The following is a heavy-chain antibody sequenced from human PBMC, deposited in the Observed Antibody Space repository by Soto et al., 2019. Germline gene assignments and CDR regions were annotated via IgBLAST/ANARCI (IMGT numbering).Heavy chain of an antibody. CDR3: AISNSGSWGYYYGMDV. V-gene: IGHV1-69*12. Sequence: QVQLVQSGAEVKKPGSSVKVSCKASGGTFSSYAISWVRQAPGQGLEWMGGLIPIFGTANYAQKFQGRVTITADESTNTAYMELSILRSEATAVYYCAISNSGSWGYYYGMDVWGQGTTVTVSS. CDR1: GGTFSSYA. J-gene: IGHJ6*02. D-gene: IGHD3-10*01. CDR2: LIPIFGTA.